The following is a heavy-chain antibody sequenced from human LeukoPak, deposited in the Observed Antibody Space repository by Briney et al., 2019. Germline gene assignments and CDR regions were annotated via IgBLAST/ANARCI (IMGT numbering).Heavy chain of an antibody. V-gene: IGHV3-33*01. CDR1: GFTFSTYG. J-gene: IGHJ4*02. Sequence: GGSLRLSCTASGFTFSTYGMHWVRQAPGKGLEWVAVIRYDGSNKYYADSVKGRFTISRDNSQNTLYLQMNSLKAEDTAVYYCARDLGQIDYWGQGTLVTVSS. CDR3: ARDLGQIDY. CDR2: IRYDGSNK.